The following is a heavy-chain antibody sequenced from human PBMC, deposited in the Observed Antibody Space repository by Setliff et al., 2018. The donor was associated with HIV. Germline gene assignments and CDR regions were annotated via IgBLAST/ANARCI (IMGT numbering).Heavy chain of an antibody. CDR3: ARGDSSSWYAYAFDI. V-gene: IGHV1-8*02. CDR2: MNPNSGNT. CDR1: GYTFTNYD. J-gene: IGHJ3*02. Sequence: ASVKVSCKASGYTFTNYDINWVRQAPGQGLEWMGWMNPNSGNTGYAQKFQGRVTMARNTSIRTAYMELSSLRSEDTAVYYCARGDSSSWYAYAFDIWGQGTMVTVSS. D-gene: IGHD6-13*01.